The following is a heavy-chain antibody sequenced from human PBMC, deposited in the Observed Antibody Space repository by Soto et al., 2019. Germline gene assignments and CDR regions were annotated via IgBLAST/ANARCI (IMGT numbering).Heavy chain of an antibody. CDR2: IKEDVSEK. CDR3: SRDVVVGAKALNY. D-gene: IGHD2-15*01. CDR1: GFTFSNYW. J-gene: IGHJ4*02. Sequence: PWGSLRLSCAASGFTFSNYWMTWVRQAPGKGLEWVANIKEDVSEKHYVDSVKGRFTISRDNAKNSLYLQMNSLRVEDTAVYFCSRDVVVGAKALNYCGQGAPVTVS. V-gene: IGHV3-7*01.